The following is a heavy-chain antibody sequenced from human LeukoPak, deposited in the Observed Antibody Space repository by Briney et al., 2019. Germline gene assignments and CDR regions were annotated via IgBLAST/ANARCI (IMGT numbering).Heavy chain of an antibody. CDR2: ISSSGSTI. J-gene: IGHJ6*02. CDR3: ARDRAAAAYGMDV. D-gene: IGHD6-13*01. V-gene: IGHV3-48*03. Sequence: PGGSLRLSCAASGFTFSSCEMNWVRQAPGKGLEWVSYISSSGSTIYYADSVKGRFTISRDNAKNSLYLQMNSLRAEDTAVYYCARDRAAAAYGMDVWGQGTTVTFSS. CDR1: GFTFSSCE.